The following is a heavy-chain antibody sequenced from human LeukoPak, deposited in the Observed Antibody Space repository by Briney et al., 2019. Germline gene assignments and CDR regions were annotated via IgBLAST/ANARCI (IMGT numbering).Heavy chain of an antibody. Sequence: SETLSLTCTVSGXSISSYYWSWIRQPPGKGLEWIGYIYYSGSTNYNPSLKSRVTISVDTSKNQFSLKLSSVTAADTAVYYCARGRLPIDYWGQGTLVTVSS. CDR3: ARGRLPIDY. CDR2: IYYSGST. V-gene: IGHV4-59*01. CDR1: GXSISSYY. D-gene: IGHD4-11*01. J-gene: IGHJ4*02.